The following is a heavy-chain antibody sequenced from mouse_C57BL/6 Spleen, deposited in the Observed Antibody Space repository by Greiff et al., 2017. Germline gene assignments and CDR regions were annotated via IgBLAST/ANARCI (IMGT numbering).Heavy chain of an antibody. CDR2: IYPSDSET. D-gene: IGHD2-3*01. CDR1: GYTFTSYW. V-gene: IGHV1-61*01. J-gene: IGHJ2*01. CDR3: AREGDGYSLFDY. Sequence: VKLQQPGAELVRPGSSVKLSCKASGYTFTSYWMDWVKQRPGQGLEWIGNIYPSDSETHYNQKFKDKATLTVDKSSSTAYMQLSSLTSEDSAVYYCAREGDGYSLFDYWGQGTTLTVSS.